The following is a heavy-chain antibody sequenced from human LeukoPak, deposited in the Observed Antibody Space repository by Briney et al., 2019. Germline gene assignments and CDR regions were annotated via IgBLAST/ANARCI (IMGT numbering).Heavy chain of an antibody. J-gene: IGHJ3*02. V-gene: IGHV4-39*01. Sequence: SETLSLTCTVSGGSISSSSYYWGWIRQPPGKGLEWIGSIYYSGSTYYNPSLKSRVTISVDTSKNQFSLKLSSVTAADTAVYYCARRDGSRPPLIWGQGTMVTVSS. CDR2: IYYSGST. CDR3: ARRDGSRPPLI. D-gene: IGHD3-10*01. CDR1: GGSISSSSYY.